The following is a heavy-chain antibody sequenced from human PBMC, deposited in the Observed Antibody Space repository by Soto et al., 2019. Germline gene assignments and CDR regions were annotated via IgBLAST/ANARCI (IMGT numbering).Heavy chain of an antibody. J-gene: IGHJ4*02. CDR3: AAYSSSWYFDY. CDR1: GGTFSSYA. Sequence: RASVKVSCKASGGTFSSYAISWVRQAPGQGLEWMGGIIPIFGTANYAQKFQGRVTVTADKSTSTAYMELSSLRSEDTAVYYCAAYSSSWYFDYWGQGTLVTVSS. CDR2: IIPIFGTA. D-gene: IGHD6-13*01. V-gene: IGHV1-69*06.